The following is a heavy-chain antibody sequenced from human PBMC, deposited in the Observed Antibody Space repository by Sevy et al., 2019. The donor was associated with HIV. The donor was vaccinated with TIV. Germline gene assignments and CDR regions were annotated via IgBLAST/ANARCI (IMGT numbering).Heavy chain of an antibody. D-gene: IGHD2-21*01. CDR2: VSWNSRNI. CDR3: AKDINRGCYGLNCYPYYYYFYGLDA. J-gene: IGHJ6*02. V-gene: IGHV3-9*01. CDR1: GFTFDGYA. Sequence: GGSLRLSCSASGFTFDGYAMHWVRQVPGKGLEWVSGVSWNSRNIGYADSVKGRFTISRDNANHFLYFEMNSLRTEDTALYYCAKDINRGCYGLNCYPYYYYFYGLDAWGQGTTVTVSS.